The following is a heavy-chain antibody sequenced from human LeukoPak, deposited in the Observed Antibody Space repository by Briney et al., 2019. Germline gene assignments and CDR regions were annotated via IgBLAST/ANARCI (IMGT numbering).Heavy chain of an antibody. CDR2: INPNSGGT. Sequence: ASVKLSCKASGYTFTGYYMHWVRQAPGQGLGWMGRINPNSGGTNYAQKFQGRVTMTRETSISTAYMELSRLRSDDTAVYYCARSVGATPVDYWGQGTLVTVSS. CDR3: ARSVGATPVDY. D-gene: IGHD1-26*01. V-gene: IGHV1-2*06. J-gene: IGHJ4*02. CDR1: GYTFTGYY.